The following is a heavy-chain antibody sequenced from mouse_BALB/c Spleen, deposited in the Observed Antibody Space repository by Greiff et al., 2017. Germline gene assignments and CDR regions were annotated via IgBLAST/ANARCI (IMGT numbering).Heavy chain of an antibody. J-gene: IGHJ3*01. CDR1: GFSLSTSGMG. D-gene: IGHD2-4*01. Sequence: QVTLKVSGPGILQPSQTLSLTCSFSGFSLSTSGMGVSWIRQPSGKGLEWLAHIYWDDDKRYNPSLKSRLTISKDTSSNQVFLKITSVDTADTATYYCARASSTMITTFAYWGQGTLVTVSA. CDR2: IYWDDDK. CDR3: ARASSTMITTFAY. V-gene: IGHV8-12*01.